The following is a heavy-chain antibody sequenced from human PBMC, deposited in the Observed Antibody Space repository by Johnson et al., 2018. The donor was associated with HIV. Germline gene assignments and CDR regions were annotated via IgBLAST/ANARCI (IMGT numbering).Heavy chain of an antibody. Sequence: VQLVESGGGVVQPGRSLRLSCAASGFTFSSYAMHWVRQAPGKGLEWVAVISYDGSNKYYADSVKGRFTISRDNSKNTLYLQMNSLRAEDTAVYYCARSLGNWGNDAFDIWGQGTMVTVSS. CDR2: ISYDGSNK. V-gene: IGHV3-30*04. CDR3: ARSLGNWGNDAFDI. D-gene: IGHD3-16*01. CDR1: GFTFSSYA. J-gene: IGHJ3*02.